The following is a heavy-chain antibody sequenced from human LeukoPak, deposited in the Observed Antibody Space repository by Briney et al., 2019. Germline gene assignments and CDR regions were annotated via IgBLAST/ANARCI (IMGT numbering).Heavy chain of an antibody. J-gene: IGHJ6*03. CDR1: GYSISSGYY. V-gene: IGHV4-38-2*02. D-gene: IGHD6-19*01. Sequence: SETLSLTCTVSGYSISSGYYWGWLRQPPGRGLEWIGTIYHSGSTYYNPSLKSRVTISVDTSKNQFSLKLSSVTAADTAVYYCARASSGWPPFYYYYYMDVWGKGTTVTVSS. CDR2: IYHSGST. CDR3: ARASSGWPPFYYYYYMDV.